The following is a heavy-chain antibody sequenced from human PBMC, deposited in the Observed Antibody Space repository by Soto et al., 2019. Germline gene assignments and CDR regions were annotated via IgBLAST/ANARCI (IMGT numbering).Heavy chain of an antibody. Sequence: QVQLVESGGGVVQPGRSLRLSCAASGFTFSRYGFHWVRQAPGKGLERVAVIVSDGSNKYHADSVEGRFTISRDNSKDTLYLQMNSLRAEDTAVYYCARDDAFQNENGFDIWGQGTMVTVSS. J-gene: IGHJ3*02. V-gene: IGHV3-33*01. CDR3: ARDDAFQNENGFDI. CDR2: IVSDGSNK. D-gene: IGHD1-1*01. CDR1: GFTFSRYG.